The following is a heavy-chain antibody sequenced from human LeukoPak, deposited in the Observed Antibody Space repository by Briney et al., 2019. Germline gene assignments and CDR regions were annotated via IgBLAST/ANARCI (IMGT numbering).Heavy chain of an antibody. CDR3: ARHERSDQGGGYYYGMDV. CDR1: GYNFINYW. D-gene: IGHD1-26*01. V-gene: IGHV5-51*01. CDR2: LYPGDSDT. J-gene: IGHJ6*02. Sequence: GESLKISCQGSGYNFINYWIGWVRRMPGKGLEWMGLLYPGDSDTRYSPSFQGQVTISADKSISTAYLQWSSLKASDTAMYYCARHERSDQGGGYYYGMDVWGQGTTVTVSS.